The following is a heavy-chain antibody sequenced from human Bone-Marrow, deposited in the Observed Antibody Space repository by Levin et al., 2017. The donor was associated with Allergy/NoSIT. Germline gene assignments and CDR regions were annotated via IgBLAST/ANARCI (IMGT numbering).Heavy chain of an antibody. J-gene: IGHJ4*02. CDR3: ARDCSSTSCYRAFFV. CDR1: GGSISSGDYY. CDR2: IYYSGST. V-gene: IGHV4-30-4*01. D-gene: IGHD2-2*02. Sequence: SETLSLTCTVSGGSISSGDYYWSWIRQPPGKGLEWIGYIYYSGSTYYNPSLKSRVTISVDTSKNQFSLKLSSVTAADTAVYYCARDCSSTSCYRAFFVWGQGTLVTVSS.